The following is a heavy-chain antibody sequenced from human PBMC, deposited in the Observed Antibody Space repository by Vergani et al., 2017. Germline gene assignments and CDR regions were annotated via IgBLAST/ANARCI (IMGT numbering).Heavy chain of an antibody. Sequence: QVQLQESGPGLVKPSQTLSLTCAVSGGPISSGNCYWSWIRQPAGKRLEWIGRISTSGSTNYNPSLKSRGTISLDTSKNQFSLKLSAVTAADTAVYYCARLDGYKFGLVDYWGQGTLVTVSS. CDR3: ARLDGYKFGLVDY. CDR2: ISTSGST. D-gene: IGHD5-24*01. J-gene: IGHJ4*02. CDR1: GGPISSGNCY. V-gene: IGHV4-61*02.